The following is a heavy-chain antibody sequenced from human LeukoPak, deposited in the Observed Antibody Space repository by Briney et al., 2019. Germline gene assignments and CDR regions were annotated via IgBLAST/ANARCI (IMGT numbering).Heavy chain of an antibody. D-gene: IGHD3-22*01. J-gene: IGHJ1*01. CDR2: ISGGGGST. CDR1: KFTFSSSA. Sequence: GGSLRLSCAASKFTFSSSAMSWVRQAPGKGLEWVSAISGGGGSTYYADSVEGRFTISRDNSKNTLYLQMNSLRAEDTAVYYCATGMENYDGSGYYSYFQHWGQGTLVTVSS. V-gene: IGHV3-23*01. CDR3: ATGMENYDGSGYYSYFQH.